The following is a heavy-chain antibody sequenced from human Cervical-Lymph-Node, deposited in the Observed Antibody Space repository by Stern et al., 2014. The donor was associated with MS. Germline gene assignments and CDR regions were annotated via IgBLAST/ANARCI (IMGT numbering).Heavy chain of an antibody. CDR1: GGSISRGGYY. V-gene: IGHV4-31*01. CDR3: ERSRMFYGSSGYYPAAFDI. D-gene: IGHD3-22*01. Sequence: VQLVESGPGLVKPSQTLSLTCPVSGGSISRGGYYWRWLRPHPGKGREXIGSISYSGTTYPNPSLKRLVTISVDTSKNQFYRKLSSVTAADTAVYFCERSRMFYGSSGYYPAAFDIWGQGTMVTVSS. CDR2: ISYSGTT. J-gene: IGHJ3*02.